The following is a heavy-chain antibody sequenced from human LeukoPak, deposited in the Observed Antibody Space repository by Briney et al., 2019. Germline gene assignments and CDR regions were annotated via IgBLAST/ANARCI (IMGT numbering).Heavy chain of an antibody. CDR1: GFTFSSYT. Sequence: GRSLRLSCAASGFTFSSYTIHWVRQPPGKGLEWVAVISYDGSNKYYADSVKGRFTISRDNPKNTVELQMTSLRAEDTAVYYCARATVHYGSDLYHFDYWGQGSLVTVSS. CDR2: ISYDGSNK. V-gene: IGHV3-30-3*01. CDR3: ARATVHYGSDLYHFDY. D-gene: IGHD6-19*01. J-gene: IGHJ4*02.